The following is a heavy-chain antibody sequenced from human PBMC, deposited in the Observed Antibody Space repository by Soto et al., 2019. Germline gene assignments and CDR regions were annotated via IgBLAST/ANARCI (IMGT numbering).Heavy chain of an antibody. CDR3: ARLEARYWSGGSCYSAHAFDI. CDR1: GGSISSYY. CDR2: IYHSGST. Sequence: PSETLSLTCTVSGGSISSYYWSWIRQPPGKGLEWIGYIYHSGSTNYHPSLKSRVTISVDTSKNQFSLKLSSVTAADRAVYYWARLEARYWSGGSCYSAHAFDIWGQGTMVTVSS. V-gene: IGHV4-59*01. J-gene: IGHJ3*02. D-gene: IGHD2-15*01.